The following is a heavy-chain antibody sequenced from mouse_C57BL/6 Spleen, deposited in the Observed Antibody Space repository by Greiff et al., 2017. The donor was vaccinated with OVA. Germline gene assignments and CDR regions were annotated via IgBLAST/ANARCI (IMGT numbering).Heavy chain of an antibody. J-gene: IGHJ2*01. CDR1: GFSLTSYG. CDR2: IWRGGST. V-gene: IGHV2-5*01. D-gene: IGHD1-1*01. CDR3: AKNSGRKEGYFDY. Sequence: QVQLKQSGPGLVQPSQSLSITCTVSGFSLTSYGVHWVRQSPGKGLEWLGVIWRGGSTDYNAAFMSRLSITKDNSKGQVFFKMNSLQADDTATYYCAKNSGRKEGYFDYWGQGTTLTVSS.